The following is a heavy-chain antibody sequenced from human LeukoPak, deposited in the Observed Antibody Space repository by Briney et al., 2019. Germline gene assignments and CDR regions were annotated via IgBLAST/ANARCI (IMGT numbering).Heavy chain of an antibody. CDR1: GFTFDDYA. V-gene: IGHV3-43D*03. Sequence: PGGSLRLSCAASGFTFDDYAMHWVRQAPGKGLEWVSLISWDGGSTYYADSVKGRFTISRDNSKNSLYLQMNSLRAEDTALCYCAKDILAIVGAPGYMDVWGKGTTVTVSS. J-gene: IGHJ6*03. CDR2: ISWDGGST. D-gene: IGHD1-26*01. CDR3: AKDILAIVGAPGYMDV.